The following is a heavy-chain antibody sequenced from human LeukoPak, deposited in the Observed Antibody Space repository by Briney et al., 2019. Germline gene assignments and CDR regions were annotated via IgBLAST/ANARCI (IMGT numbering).Heavy chain of an antibody. CDR2: IYTSGST. CDR1: GGSISSSSYY. CDR3: AREIDYSSGWTYYFDY. Sequence: PSETLSLTCTVSGGSISSSSYYWSWIRQPAGKGLEWIGRIYTSGSTNYNPSLKSRVTISVDTSKNQFSLKLSSVTAADTAVYYCAREIDYSSGWTYYFDYWGQGTLVTVSS. V-gene: IGHV4-61*02. J-gene: IGHJ4*02. D-gene: IGHD6-19*01.